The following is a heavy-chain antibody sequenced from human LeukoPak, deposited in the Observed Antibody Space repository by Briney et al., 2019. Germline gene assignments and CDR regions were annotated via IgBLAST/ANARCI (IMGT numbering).Heavy chain of an antibody. CDR3: ARHSSGGMYYFDY. Sequence: PGGSLRLSCAASEFTFSSYAMNWVRQAPGKGLEWVSVISGSGGSTDYAGSVTGRFTISRDTPKNTLYLQMNSLRAEDTAIYYCARHSSGGMYYFDYWGQGTLVTVSS. CDR1: EFTFSSYA. D-gene: IGHD2-15*01. V-gene: IGHV3-23*01. J-gene: IGHJ4*02. CDR2: ISGSGGST.